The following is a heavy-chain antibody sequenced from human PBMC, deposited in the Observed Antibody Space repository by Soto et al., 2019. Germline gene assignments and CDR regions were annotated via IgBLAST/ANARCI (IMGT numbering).Heavy chain of an antibody. CDR1: GGSISSYY. CDR2: IYYSGST. J-gene: IGHJ3*02. Sequence: SETLSLTCTVSGGSISSYYWSWIRQPPGKGREWIGYIYYSGSTNYNPSLKSRVTISVDTSKNQFSLKLSSVSAADTAVYYCARAGYSSSSDAFDIWGQGTMVTVSS. D-gene: IGHD6-6*01. CDR3: ARAGYSSSSDAFDI. V-gene: IGHV4-59*01.